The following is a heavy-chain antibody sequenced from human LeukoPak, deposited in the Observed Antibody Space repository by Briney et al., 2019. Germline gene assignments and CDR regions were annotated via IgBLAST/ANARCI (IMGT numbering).Heavy chain of an antibody. CDR1: GGSFSGYY. CDR2: INHSGST. CDR3: AREWAIVVVPAATRFDY. V-gene: IGHV4-34*01. Sequence: SETLSLTCAVYGGSFSGYYWSWIRQPPGKGLEWIGEINHSGSTNYNPSLKSRVTISVDTSKNQFSLKLSSVTAADTAVYYCAREWAIVVVPAATRFDYWGQGTLVTVSS. J-gene: IGHJ4*02. D-gene: IGHD2-2*01.